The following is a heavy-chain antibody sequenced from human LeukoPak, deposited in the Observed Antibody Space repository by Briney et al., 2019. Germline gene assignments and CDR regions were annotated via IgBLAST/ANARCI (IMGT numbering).Heavy chain of an antibody. CDR2: ISAYNGNT. V-gene: IGHV1-18*01. CDR3: ARDHPVGLRFYGMDV. CDR1: GYTFTSYG. J-gene: IGHJ6*02. D-gene: IGHD3-3*01. Sequence: ASVKVSCKASGYTFTSYGISWVRQAPGQGLEWMGWISAYNGNTNYAQKLQGRVTMTTDISTSTAYMELRSLRSDDTAVYYCARDHPVGLRFYGMDVWGQGTTVTVSS.